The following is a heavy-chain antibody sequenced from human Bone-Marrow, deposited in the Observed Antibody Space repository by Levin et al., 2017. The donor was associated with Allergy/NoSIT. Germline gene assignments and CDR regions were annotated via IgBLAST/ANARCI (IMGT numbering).Heavy chain of an antibody. CDR3: ARAKLREVIPQYFFDS. CDR1: GFSLNTGGVS. Sequence: SGPTLVKPTQTLTLTCTFSGFSLNTGGVSVAWIRQAPGKGLEWIGYFYSGGYTNYAPSLKSRVTFSADTSKRQFSLRLTSVTAADTAVYYCARAKLREVIPQYFFDSWGQGALVTVSS. D-gene: IGHD3-10*01. J-gene: IGHJ4*02. CDR2: FYSGGYT. V-gene: IGHV4-61*08.